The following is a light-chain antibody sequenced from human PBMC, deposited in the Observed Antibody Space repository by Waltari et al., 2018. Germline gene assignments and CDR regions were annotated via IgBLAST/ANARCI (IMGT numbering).Light chain of an antibody. J-gene: IGKJ2*01. CDR3: QQYSNGPYT. CDR1: QSVPTN. V-gene: IGKV3-15*01. CDR2: VAS. Sequence: EIVMTQSPDTLSVAPGERVTLSCRASQSVPTNLAWYQQKPGQPPRLLIYVASTRATGVPARFSGSGSGTEFTLTISSLESEDFAVYYCQQYSNGPYTFGQGTKLEIK.